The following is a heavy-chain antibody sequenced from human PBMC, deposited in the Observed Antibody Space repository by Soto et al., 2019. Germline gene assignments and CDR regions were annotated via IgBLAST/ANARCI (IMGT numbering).Heavy chain of an antibody. CDR2: IYYSGST. Sequence: PSETLSLTCTVSGGSISSSSYYWGWIRQPPGKGLEWIGSIYYSGSTYYNPSLKSRVTISVDTSKNQFSLKLSSATAADTAVYYCARHESGRYYYDSSGYLPSLFDPWGQGTLVTVSS. D-gene: IGHD3-22*01. V-gene: IGHV4-39*01. CDR3: ARHESGRYYYDSSGYLPSLFDP. J-gene: IGHJ5*02. CDR1: GGSISSSSYY.